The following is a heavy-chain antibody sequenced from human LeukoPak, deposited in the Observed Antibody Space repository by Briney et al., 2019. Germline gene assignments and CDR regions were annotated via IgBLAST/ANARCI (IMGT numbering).Heavy chain of an antibody. CDR1: GYTFSDYT. CDR2: INPSSNAA. J-gene: IGHJ4*02. Sequence: ASVKVSCKTSGYTFSDYTIHWVRQAPGQGLEWMGWINPSSNAASYAQRFEGRVSLTRDTSISTADMVLTSLTSDDTGVYYCARSRELLDFDTWGQGTLVSVSS. CDR3: ARSRELLDFDT. D-gene: IGHD3-10*01. V-gene: IGHV1-2*02.